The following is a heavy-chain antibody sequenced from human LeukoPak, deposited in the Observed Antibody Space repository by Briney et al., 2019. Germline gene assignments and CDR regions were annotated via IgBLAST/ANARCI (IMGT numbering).Heavy chain of an antibody. D-gene: IGHD6-13*01. V-gene: IGHV3-48*03. CDR2: ISSSGSTI. J-gene: IGHJ4*02. CDR3: ARGFAGTLFY. Sequence: QPGRSLRLSCAASGFTFSSYEMNWVRQAPGKGLEWVSYISSSGSTIYYADSVKGRFTISRDNAKNSLYLQMNSLRAEDTAVYYYARGFAGTLFYWGQGTLVTVSS. CDR1: GFTFSSYE.